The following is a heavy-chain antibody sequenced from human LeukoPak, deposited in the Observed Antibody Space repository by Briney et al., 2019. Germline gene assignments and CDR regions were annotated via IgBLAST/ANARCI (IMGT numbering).Heavy chain of an antibody. CDR3: VGGSGWLPDF. D-gene: IGHD6-19*01. J-gene: IGHJ4*02. CDR1: GFTFSSYE. Sequence: QTGGSLRLSCAASGFTFSSYEMNWVRQAPGKGLEWVAIIKGDGSETLYVDSVKGRFTISRDNTKNSLYLQMNSLRAEVTAVYYCVGGSGWLPDFWGQGVLVTVSS. V-gene: IGHV3-7*01. CDR2: IKGDGSET.